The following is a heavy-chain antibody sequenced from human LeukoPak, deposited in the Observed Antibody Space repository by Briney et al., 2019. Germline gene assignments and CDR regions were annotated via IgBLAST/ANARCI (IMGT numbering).Heavy chain of an antibody. Sequence: PSETLSLTCTVSGGSISSGGYYWSWIRQHPGKGLEWIGYIYYSGSTYYNPSLKSRVTISVDTSKNQFSLKLSSVTAADTAVYYCARGERLFSNDYGDPNWFDPWGQGTPVTVSS. J-gene: IGHJ5*02. CDR1: GGSISSGGYY. CDR3: ARGERLFSNDYGDPNWFDP. CDR2: IYYSGST. V-gene: IGHV4-31*03. D-gene: IGHD4-17*01.